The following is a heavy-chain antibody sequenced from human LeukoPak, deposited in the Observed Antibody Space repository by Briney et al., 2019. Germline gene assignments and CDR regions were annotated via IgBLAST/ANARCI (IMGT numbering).Heavy chain of an antibody. CDR3: ARGSAIWGSYFDY. D-gene: IGHD3-16*01. J-gene: IGHJ4*02. CDR2: IIPIFGTA. Sequence: SVKVSCKASGGTFSSYAISWVRQAPGQGLEWMGRIIPIFGTANYAQKSQGRVTITTDESTSTAYMELSSLRSEDTAVYYCARGSAIWGSYFDYWGQGTLVTVSS. CDR1: GGTFSSYA. V-gene: IGHV1-69*05.